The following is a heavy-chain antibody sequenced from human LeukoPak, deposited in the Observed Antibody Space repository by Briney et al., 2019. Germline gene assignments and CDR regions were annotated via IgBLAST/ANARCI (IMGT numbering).Heavy chain of an antibody. CDR1: GFTFSNYW. V-gene: IGHV3-7*03. Sequence: PGGSLRLSCAASGFTFSNYWMTWVRQAPGKGLEWVANIKQDGGEKNYVDSVKGRFTISRDNSKNSLYLQMNTVRAEDTAVYYCVKGPRPDITVAHTVENWGQGTLVTVSS. J-gene: IGHJ4*02. CDR3: VKGPRPDITVAHTVEN. D-gene: IGHD6-19*01. CDR2: IKQDGGEK.